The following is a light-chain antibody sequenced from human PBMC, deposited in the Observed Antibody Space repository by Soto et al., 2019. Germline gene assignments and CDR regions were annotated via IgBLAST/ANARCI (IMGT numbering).Light chain of an antibody. CDR2: DAS. J-gene: IGKJ2*01. Sequence: DIQMTQSPSTLSASVGDRVTITCRASQSISSWLGWYQQKPGKAPKLLIYDASSLESGVPSRFSGSASGTEFTLTISSLQPDDFATYYCQQYNSYSYTFGQGTKLEIK. V-gene: IGKV1-5*01. CDR3: QQYNSYSYT. CDR1: QSISSW.